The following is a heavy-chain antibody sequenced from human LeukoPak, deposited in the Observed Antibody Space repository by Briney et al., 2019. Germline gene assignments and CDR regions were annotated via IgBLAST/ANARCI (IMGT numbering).Heavy chain of an antibody. CDR1: GFTFSTSW. CDR2: IKEDGSVR. J-gene: IGHJ4*02. V-gene: IGHV3-7*01. Sequence: GGSLRLSCVDSGFTFSTSWMAWVRQAPGKGLEWVANIKEDGSVRNYVGSVKGRFTVSRDNAKKSVYLEMNSLRVEDTAVYYCARDRAYNRFDYWGQATLVTVSS. D-gene: IGHD5-24*01. CDR3: ARDRAYNRFDY.